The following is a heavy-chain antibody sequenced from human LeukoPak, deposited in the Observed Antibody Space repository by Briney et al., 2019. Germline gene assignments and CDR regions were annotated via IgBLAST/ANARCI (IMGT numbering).Heavy chain of an antibody. CDR1: GFTLSSYW. J-gene: IGHJ4*02. CDR3: ARTNTQWLVHFDY. CDR2: INSDGSSR. V-gene: IGHV3-74*01. Sequence: PGGSLRLSCAASGFTLSSYWMHWVRQAPGKGLGWVSRINSDGSSRSYADSVKGRFTISRDNAKNTLYLQMNCLRAEDTAVYYCARTNTQWLVHFDYWGQGTLVTVSS. D-gene: IGHD6-19*01.